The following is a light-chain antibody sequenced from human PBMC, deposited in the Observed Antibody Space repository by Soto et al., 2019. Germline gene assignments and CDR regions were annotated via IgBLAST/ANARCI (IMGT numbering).Light chain of an antibody. CDR2: GAS. Sequence: EIVMTQLTNTLSVSPRETVTLSCRASQSVRTNLAWYQHKPGQFPRLLIYGASKRATGFPARFGGSGSGTEFTLTISSLQSEDFAVYYCQQYNDNWPTFGQGTKVDI. V-gene: IGKV3-15*01. J-gene: IGKJ1*01. CDR3: QQYNDNWPT. CDR1: QSVRTN.